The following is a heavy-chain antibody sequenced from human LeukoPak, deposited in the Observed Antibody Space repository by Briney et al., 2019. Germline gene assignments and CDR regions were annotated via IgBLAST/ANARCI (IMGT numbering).Heavy chain of an antibody. Sequence: SETLSLTCTVSGGSISSYYWSWIRQPPGKGLEWIGYIYYSGSTNYNPSLKSRVTISVDTSKNQFSPKLSSVTAADTAVYYCARDHGVLTHDYFDYWGQGTLVTVSS. CDR1: GGSISSYY. V-gene: IGHV4-59*01. D-gene: IGHD1-14*01. J-gene: IGHJ4*02. CDR3: ARDHGVLTHDYFDY. CDR2: IYYSGST.